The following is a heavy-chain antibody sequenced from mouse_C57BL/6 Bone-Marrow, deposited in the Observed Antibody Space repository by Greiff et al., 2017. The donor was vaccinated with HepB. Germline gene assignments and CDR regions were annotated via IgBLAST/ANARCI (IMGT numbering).Heavy chain of an antibody. CDR3: TTGITTVEDSAY. CDR2: IDPEDGDT. V-gene: IGHV14-1*01. Sequence: EVQLQQSGAELVRPGASVKLSCTASGFNIKDYYMHWVKQRPEQGLEWIGRIDPEDGDTEYAPKFQGKATMTADTSSNTAYLQLSSLTSEDTAVYYCTTGITTVEDSAYWGQGTLVTVSA. D-gene: IGHD1-1*01. CDR1: GFNIKDYY. J-gene: IGHJ3*01.